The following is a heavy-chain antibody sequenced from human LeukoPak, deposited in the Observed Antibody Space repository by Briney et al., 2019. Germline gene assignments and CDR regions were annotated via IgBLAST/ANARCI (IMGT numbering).Heavy chain of an antibody. J-gene: IGHJ4*02. CDR1: GFTFSSYS. D-gene: IGHD5-24*01. Sequence: GGSLRLSCAASGFTFSSYSMNWVRQAPGKGLEWVSSISRSSNYIHYADSVKGRFTISRDNAKNSLYLQINSLRAEDTSVYYCARGENNYGYYYFDYWGQGTLVTVLS. CDR3: ARGENNYGYYYFDY. CDR2: ISRSSNYI. V-gene: IGHV3-21*01.